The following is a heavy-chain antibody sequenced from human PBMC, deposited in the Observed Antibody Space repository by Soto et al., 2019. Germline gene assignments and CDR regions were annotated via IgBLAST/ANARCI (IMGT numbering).Heavy chain of an antibody. J-gene: IGHJ3*02. D-gene: IGHD3-22*01. CDR1: GGTFSSYA. V-gene: IGHV1-69*13. Sequence: SVKVSCKASGGTFSSYAISWVRQAPGQGLEWMGGIIPIFGTANYAQKFQGRVTITADESTSTAYMELSSLRSEDTAVYYCARLSKDEWLLRGDAFDIWGHGTTVTVSS. CDR3: ARLSKDEWLLRGDAFDI. CDR2: IIPIFGTA.